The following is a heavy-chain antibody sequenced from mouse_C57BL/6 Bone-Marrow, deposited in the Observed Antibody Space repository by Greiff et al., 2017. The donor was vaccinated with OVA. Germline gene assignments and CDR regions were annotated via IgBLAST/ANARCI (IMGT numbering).Heavy chain of an antibody. CDR2: IDPSDSYT. CDR1: GYTFTSYW. J-gene: IGHJ3*01. Sequence: QVQLQQPGAELVRPGTSVKLSCKASGYTFTSYWMHWVKQRPGQGLEWIGVIDPSDSYTNYNQKFKGKATLTVDTSSSTAYMQLSSLTSEDSAVYFCARIYSNCGSWFAYWGQGTLVTVSA. CDR3: ARIYSNCGSWFAY. D-gene: IGHD2-5*01. V-gene: IGHV1-59*01.